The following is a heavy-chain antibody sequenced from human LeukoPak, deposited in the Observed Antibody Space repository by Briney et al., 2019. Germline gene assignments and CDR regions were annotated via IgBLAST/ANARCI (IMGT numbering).Heavy chain of an antibody. D-gene: IGHD2-15*01. Sequence: GGSLRLSCAASGFTFSSYWMHWVRQVPGKGLVWVARINPGGSSITYADSVKGRFTISRDNAKNTLYLRMNSLGGEDTALYYCARYCGAASCYSGFGYWGQGTLVTVAS. J-gene: IGHJ4*02. CDR3: ARYCGAASCYSGFGY. CDR2: INPGGSSI. CDR1: GFTFSSYW. V-gene: IGHV3-74*01.